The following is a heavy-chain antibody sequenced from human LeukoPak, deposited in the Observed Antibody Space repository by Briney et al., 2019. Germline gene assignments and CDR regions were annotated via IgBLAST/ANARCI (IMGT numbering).Heavy chain of an antibody. D-gene: IGHD2-2*01. Sequence: GGSLRLSCAASGFTFSSYGMHWVRQAPGKGLEWVAFIRYDGSNKYYADSVKGRFTISRDNSKNTPYLQMNSLRAEDTAVYYCAKGYMTTGPAALVFDYWGQGTLVTVSS. V-gene: IGHV3-30*02. CDR3: AKGYMTTGPAALVFDY. J-gene: IGHJ4*02. CDR1: GFTFSSYG. CDR2: IRYDGSNK.